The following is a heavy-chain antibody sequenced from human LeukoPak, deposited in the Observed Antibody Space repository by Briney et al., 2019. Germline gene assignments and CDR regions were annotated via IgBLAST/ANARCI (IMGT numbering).Heavy chain of an antibody. Sequence: SETLSLTCTVSGGSISSYYWSWIRQPPGKGLEWIGYIYYSGSTNYNPSLKSRATISVDTSKNQFSLKLSSVTAADTAVYYCARQGGSGEIDYWGQGTLVTVSS. CDR1: GGSISSYY. CDR3: ARQGGSGEIDY. D-gene: IGHD3-10*01. J-gene: IGHJ4*02. CDR2: IYYSGST. V-gene: IGHV4-59*08.